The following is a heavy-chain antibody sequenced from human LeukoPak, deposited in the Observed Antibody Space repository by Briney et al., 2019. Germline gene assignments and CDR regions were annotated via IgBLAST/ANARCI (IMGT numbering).Heavy chain of an antibody. CDR1: GFTFSNYW. CDR3: ARETYYYDSSGYPGTNCFDP. D-gene: IGHD3-22*01. J-gene: IGHJ5*02. V-gene: IGHV3-7*01. CDR2: IKQDEGER. Sequence: GGSLRLSCAASGFTFSNYWMSWVRQAPGKGLEWVASIKQDEGERYYVDSVKGRFTISRDNAKNSLYLQMNSLRAEDTAVYYCARETYYYDSSGYPGTNCFDPWGQGTLVTVSS.